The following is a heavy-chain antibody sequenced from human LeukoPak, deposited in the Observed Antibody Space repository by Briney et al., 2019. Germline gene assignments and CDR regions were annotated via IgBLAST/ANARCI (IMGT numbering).Heavy chain of an antibody. Sequence: SVKVSCKASGGTFSSYAISWVRQAPGQGLEWMGRIIPILGIANYAQKFQGRVTITADKSTSTAYMELSSLRPEDTAVYYCAKAPTRGGYYDSSGYFTKWGLIPSFDYWGQGTLVTVSS. V-gene: IGHV1-69*04. CDR3: AKAPTRGGYYDSSGYFTKWGLIPSFDY. J-gene: IGHJ4*02. D-gene: IGHD3-22*01. CDR2: IIPILGIA. CDR1: GGTFSSYA.